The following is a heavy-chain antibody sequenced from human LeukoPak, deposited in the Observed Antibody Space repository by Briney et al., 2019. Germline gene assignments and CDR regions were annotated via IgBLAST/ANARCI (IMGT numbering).Heavy chain of an antibody. J-gene: IGHJ2*01. V-gene: IGHV3-23*01. CDR1: GFTFSSYG. CDR3: AKDGYYDSSAYYYVRYFDL. D-gene: IGHD3-22*01. CDR2: MSGSGGST. Sequence: GGSLRLSCAASGFTFSSYGMSWVRQAPGKGLEWVSAMSGSGGSTYYADSVKGRFTISRDNSKNTLYLQMNSLRAEDTAVYYCAKDGYYDSSAYYYVRYFDLWGRGTLVTVSS.